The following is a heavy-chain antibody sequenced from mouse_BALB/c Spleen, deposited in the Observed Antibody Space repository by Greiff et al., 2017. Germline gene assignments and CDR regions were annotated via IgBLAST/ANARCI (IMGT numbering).Heavy chain of an antibody. D-gene: IGHD3-1*01. Sequence: DVKLVESGGGLVKPGGSLKLSCAASGFTFSSYAMSWVRQTPEKRLEWVASISSGGSTYYPDSVKGRFTISRDNARNILYLQMSSLRSEDTAMYYCARDSSGYPYAMDYWGQGTSVTVSS. V-gene: IGHV5-6-5*01. CDR3: ARDSSGYPYAMDY. J-gene: IGHJ4*01. CDR1: GFTFSSYA. CDR2: ISSGGST.